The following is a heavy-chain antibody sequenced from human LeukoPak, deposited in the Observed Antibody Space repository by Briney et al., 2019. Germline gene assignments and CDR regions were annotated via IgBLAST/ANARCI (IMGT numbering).Heavy chain of an antibody. D-gene: IGHD3-9*01. V-gene: IGHV4-59*01. CDR3: ARGVLYFDWLPPGAFDI. CDR2: TYYSGST. Sequence: SETLSLTCTVSGGSISSYYWSWVRQHPGKGLEWLGYTYYSGSTNYNPSLKSRVTISVDTSKNQFSLKLSSVTAADTAVYYCARGVLYFDWLPPGAFDIWGQGTMVTVSS. J-gene: IGHJ3*02. CDR1: GGSISSYY.